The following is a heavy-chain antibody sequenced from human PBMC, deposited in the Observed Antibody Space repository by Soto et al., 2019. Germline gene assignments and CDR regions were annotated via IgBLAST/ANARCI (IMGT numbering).Heavy chain of an antibody. J-gene: IGHJ4*02. V-gene: IGHV4-30-4*01. Sequence: ASETLSLTCTVSGGSISSGDYYWSWIRQPPGKGLEWIGYIYYSGSTYYNPSLKSRVTISVDTSKNQFSLKLSSVTAADTAVYYCARERTAARPDYWGQGTLVTVSS. CDR1: GGSISSGDYY. CDR3: ARERTAARPDY. D-gene: IGHD6-6*01. CDR2: IYYSGST.